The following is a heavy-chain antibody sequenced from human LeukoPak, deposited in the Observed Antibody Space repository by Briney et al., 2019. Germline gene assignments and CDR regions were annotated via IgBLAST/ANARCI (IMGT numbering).Heavy chain of an antibody. Sequence: PSETLSLTCAVSGASINSSFSWCWVRQPPGKRLEWIGEIYHSGNSNYNPSVKSRVTIVDTSKNQFSLKLSSVTAADTAVYYCAREFTFGGVIGYWGQGTLVTVSS. J-gene: IGHJ4*02. V-gene: IGHV4-4*02. D-gene: IGHD3-16*01. CDR2: IYHSGNS. CDR3: AREFTFGGVIGY. CDR1: GASINSSFS.